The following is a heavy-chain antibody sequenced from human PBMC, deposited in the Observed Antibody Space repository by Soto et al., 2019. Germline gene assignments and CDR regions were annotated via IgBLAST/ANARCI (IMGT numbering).Heavy chain of an antibody. CDR1: GFTFSSYA. D-gene: IGHD2-15*01. Sequence: GGSLRLSCAASGFTFSSYAMSWVRQAPGKGLEWVSAISGSGGSTYYADSVKGRFTISRDNSKNTLYLQMNSLRAEDTAVYYCAKALGYCSGGSCYSISGFDPWGQGTLVTVSS. CDR2: ISGSGGST. V-gene: IGHV3-23*01. J-gene: IGHJ5*02. CDR3: AKALGYCSGGSCYSISGFDP.